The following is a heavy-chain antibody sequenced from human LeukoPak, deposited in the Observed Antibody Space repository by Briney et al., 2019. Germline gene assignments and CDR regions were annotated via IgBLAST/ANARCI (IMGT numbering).Heavy chain of an antibody. CDR1: GFTFSSYG. Sequence: GGSLRLSRAASGFTFSSYGMHWVRQAPGKGLEWVAVISYDGSNKYYADSVKGRFTISRDNSKNMLYLQMNSLRAEDTAVYYCAKEWVRTCFFEDWGQGTLVTVSS. J-gene: IGHJ4*02. V-gene: IGHV3-30*18. D-gene: IGHD1-26*01. CDR3: AKEWVRTCFFED. CDR2: ISYDGSNK.